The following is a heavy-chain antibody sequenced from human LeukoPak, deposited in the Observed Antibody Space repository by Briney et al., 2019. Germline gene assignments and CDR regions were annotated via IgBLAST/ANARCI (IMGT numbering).Heavy chain of an antibody. D-gene: IGHD3-9*01. J-gene: IGHJ4*02. Sequence: PGGSLRLSCAASGFTFSSYAMSWVRQAPGKGLEWVSAIIGSGGSTYYADSVKGRFTISRDNSKNTLYLQMNSLRAEDTAVYYCAKGMPDYDILTGPFDYWGQGTLVTVSS. CDR2: IIGSGGST. CDR3: AKGMPDYDILTGPFDY. CDR1: GFTFSSYA. V-gene: IGHV3-23*01.